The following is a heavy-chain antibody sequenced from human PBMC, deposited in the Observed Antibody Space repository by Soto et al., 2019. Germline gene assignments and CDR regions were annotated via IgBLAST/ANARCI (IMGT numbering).Heavy chain of an antibody. CDR2: IYHSGST. Sequence: PSETLSLTCAVSGGSISSGGYSWSWIRQPPGKGLEWIGYIYHSGSTYYNPSLKSRVTISVDRSKNQFSLKLSSVTAADTAVYYCARGRYYYDSGGYDHSPFDYWGQGPLVTVS. CDR1: GGSISSGGYS. CDR3: ARGRYYYDSGGYDHSPFDY. V-gene: IGHV4-30-2*01. D-gene: IGHD3-22*01. J-gene: IGHJ4*02.